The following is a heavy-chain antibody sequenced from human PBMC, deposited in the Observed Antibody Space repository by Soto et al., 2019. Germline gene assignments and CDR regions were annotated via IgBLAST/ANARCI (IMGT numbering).Heavy chain of an antibody. J-gene: IGHJ4*02. CDR3: ARGDSRGYRYYFDY. CDR2: INHSGST. D-gene: IGHD3-22*01. CDR1: GGSFSGYY. Sequence: QVQLQQWGAGLLKPSETLSLTCAVYGGSFSGYYWNWIRQPPGKGLEWIEEINHSGSTNYNPSLKSRVTISVDTSKNQFSLKLTSVTAADTAVYYCARGDSRGYRYYFDYWGQGTLVTVSS. V-gene: IGHV4-34*01.